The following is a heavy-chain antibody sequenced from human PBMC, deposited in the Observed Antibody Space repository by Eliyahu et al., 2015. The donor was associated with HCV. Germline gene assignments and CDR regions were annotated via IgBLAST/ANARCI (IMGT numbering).Heavy chain of an antibody. CDR2: ISYDGSNK. CDR3: AKSSSVGEVETTIFVNGGYYFDY. V-gene: IGHV3-30*18. J-gene: IGHJ4*02. D-gene: IGHD3-3*01. CDR1: G. Sequence: GMHWVRQAPGKGLEWVAVISYDGSNKYYADSVKGRFTISRDNSKNTLYLQMNSLRAEDTAVYYCAKSSSVGEVETTIFVNGGYYFDYWGQGTLVTVSS.